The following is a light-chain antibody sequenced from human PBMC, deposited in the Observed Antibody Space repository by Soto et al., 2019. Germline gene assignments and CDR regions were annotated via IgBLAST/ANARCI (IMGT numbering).Light chain of an antibody. CDR1: QNIYRD. CDR2: AAS. CDR3: QQSYSRVFT. Sequence: DIQVTQSPSSLSASVGDRVTITCRASQNIYRDLNWYQQKPGKAPKLLIFAASSLQRGVPARFSGSGSGTDFTLTISSLQPDDFGTYYGQQSYSRVFTFGPGTKVDF. J-gene: IGKJ3*01. V-gene: IGKV1-39*01.